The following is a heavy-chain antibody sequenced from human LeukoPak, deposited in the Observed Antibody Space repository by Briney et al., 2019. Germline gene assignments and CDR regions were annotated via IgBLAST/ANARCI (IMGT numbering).Heavy chain of an antibody. V-gene: IGHV4-34*01. J-gene: IGHJ4*02. CDR2: INHSGST. CDR1: GGSFSGYY. D-gene: IGHD2-2*01. Sequence: SETLSLTCAVYGGSFSGYYWSWIRQPPGKGLEWIGEINHSGSTNYNPSLKSRVTISVDTSKNQFSLKLSSVTAADTAVYYCARYVCSSTSCYDYWGQGTLVTVSS. CDR3: ARYVCSSTSCYDY.